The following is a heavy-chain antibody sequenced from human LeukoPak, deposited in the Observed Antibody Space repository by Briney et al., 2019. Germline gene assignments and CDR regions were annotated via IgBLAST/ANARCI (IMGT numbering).Heavy chain of an antibody. CDR3: ARGEPNTAMAYDAFDI. CDR2: IYHSGST. J-gene: IGHJ3*02. CDR1: GGSISSGGYY. Sequence: SETLSLTCTVSGGSISSGGYYWSWIRQPPGKGLEWIGYIYHSGSTYYNPSLKSRVTISVDRSKNQFSLKLSSVTAADTAVYYCARGEPNTAMAYDAFDIWGQGTMVTVSS. V-gene: IGHV4-30-2*01. D-gene: IGHD5-18*01.